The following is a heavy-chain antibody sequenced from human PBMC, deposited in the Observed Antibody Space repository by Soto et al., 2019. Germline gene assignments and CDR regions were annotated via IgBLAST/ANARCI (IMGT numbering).Heavy chain of an antibody. J-gene: IGHJ4*02. CDR1: GGSISSSNW. Sequence: SETLSLTCAVSGGSISSSNWWSWVRQPPGKGLEWIGEIYHSGSTNYNPSLKSRVTISVDKSKNQFSLKLSSVTAADTAVYYCARDSQRRQQLVYFDYWGQGTLVTVSS. D-gene: IGHD6-13*01. CDR3: ARDSQRRQQLVYFDY. CDR2: IYHSGST. V-gene: IGHV4-4*02.